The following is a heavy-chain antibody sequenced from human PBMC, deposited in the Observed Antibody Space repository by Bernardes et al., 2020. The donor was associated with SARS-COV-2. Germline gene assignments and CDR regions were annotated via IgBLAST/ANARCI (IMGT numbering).Heavy chain of an antibody. V-gene: IGHV3-9*01. CDR2: INWKGDNV. CDR3: VRDVGDLVVVPTAFEY. J-gene: IGHJ4*02. Sequence: GGTLRLCCVASGFTFENFAMHWVRKVPGKGLEWVAAINWKGDNVAYGDSVKGRFTISRDNTKSSLYLQMNTLGSDDTAFYYCVRDVGDLVVVPTAFEYWGQGTPVTVSS. D-gene: IGHD2-21*01. CDR1: GFTFENFA.